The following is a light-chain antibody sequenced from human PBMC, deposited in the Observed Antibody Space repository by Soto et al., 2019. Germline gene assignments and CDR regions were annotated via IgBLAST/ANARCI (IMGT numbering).Light chain of an antibody. CDR1: SSDVGGYNY. CDR2: DVS. J-gene: IGLJ2*01. Sequence: QSALTQPASVSGSPGQSITISCTGTSSDVGGYNYVSWYQQHPGKAPKLMIYDVSNRPSGVSNRFSGSKSGNTASLTISGLQAEDDADYYCISYTSSSTVVFGGGTKLTVL. CDR3: ISYTSSSTVV. V-gene: IGLV2-14*01.